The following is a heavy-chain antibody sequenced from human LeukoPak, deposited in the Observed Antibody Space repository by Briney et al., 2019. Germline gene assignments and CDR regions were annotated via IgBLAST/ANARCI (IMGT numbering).Heavy chain of an antibody. CDR3: AKDIQLST. CDR1: GFTFSTYG. V-gene: IGHV3-30*18. J-gene: IGHJ3*01. CDR2: ISFDGRNK. D-gene: IGHD5-24*01. Sequence: GRSLRLSCAASGFTFSTYGMHWVRQAPGKGLEWVALISFDGRNKYYADSVRGRFTISRDNSKNTLSLQMNSLRVEDTAIYYCAKDIQLSTWGLGTRVTVSS.